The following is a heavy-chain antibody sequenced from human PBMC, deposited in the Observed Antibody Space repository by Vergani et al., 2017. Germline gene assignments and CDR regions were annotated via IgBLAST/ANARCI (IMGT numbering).Heavy chain of an antibody. CDR3: ARAHDYYDSSGYYPLYY. CDR2: INPSGGST. D-gene: IGHD3-22*01. CDR1: GYTFTSYY. V-gene: IGHV1-46*01. Sequence: QVQLVQSGAEVKKPGASVKVSCKASGYTFTSYYMHWVRQAPGQGLEWMGLINPSGGSTSYAQKFQGRVTMTRDTSTSTVYMELSSLRSEDTAVYYCARAHDYYDSSGYYPLYYWGQGTLVTVSS. J-gene: IGHJ4*02.